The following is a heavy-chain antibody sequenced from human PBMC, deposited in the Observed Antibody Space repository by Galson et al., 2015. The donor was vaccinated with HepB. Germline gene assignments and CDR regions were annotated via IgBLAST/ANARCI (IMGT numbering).Heavy chain of an antibody. CDR2: ISYDGSNK. D-gene: IGHD3-10*01. V-gene: IGHV3-30*04. CDR1: GFTFSSYA. Sequence: SLRLSCAASGFTFSSYAMHWVRQAPGKGLEWVAVISYDGSNKYYADSVKGRFTISRDNSKNTLYLQMNSLRAEDTAVYYCARDQYYYGSGSYYNVPDYGMDVWGQGTTVTVSS. CDR3: ARDQYYYGSGSYYNVPDYGMDV. J-gene: IGHJ6*02.